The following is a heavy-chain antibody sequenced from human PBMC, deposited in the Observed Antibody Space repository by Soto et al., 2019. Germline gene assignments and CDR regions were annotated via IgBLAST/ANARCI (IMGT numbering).Heavy chain of an antibody. D-gene: IGHD3-3*01. CDR3: ARYFWSGQLPFYFDQ. Sequence: QVLLVQSGAEVKRPGASVKVSCKASGYTFNSYGVSWVRQAPGQGLEWMGWISAYNGNTKYSQNLQGRVTMTIDTTTSSGYLEVRSLRSDDTAIYYCARYFWSGQLPFYFDQWGQGTLVTVSS. V-gene: IGHV1-18*01. CDR2: ISAYNGNT. J-gene: IGHJ4*02. CDR1: GYTFNSYG.